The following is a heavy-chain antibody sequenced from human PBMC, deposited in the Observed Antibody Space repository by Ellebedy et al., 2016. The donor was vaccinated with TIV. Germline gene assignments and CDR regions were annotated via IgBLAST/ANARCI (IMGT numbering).Heavy chain of an antibody. CDR1: GFDFSTSA. CDR2: IGAHGDNI. J-gene: IGHJ4*02. V-gene: IGHV3-23*01. D-gene: IGHD1-7*01. Sequence: GESLKISCAASGFDFSTSAMNWVRQTPGKGLEWVSDIGAHGDNIHYEDSVKGRFTISRDNPKNTLFLVMNSLRAEDTAIYYCVRDLNWYSGYWGQGTLVTVSS. CDR3: VRDLNWYSGY.